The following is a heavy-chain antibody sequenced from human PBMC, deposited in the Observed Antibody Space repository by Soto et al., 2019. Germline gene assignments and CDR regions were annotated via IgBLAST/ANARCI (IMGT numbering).Heavy chain of an antibody. J-gene: IGHJ4*02. CDR3: AKGYSGYDRRAGLSVGY. CDR1: GFTFSSYG. V-gene: IGHV3-30*18. Sequence: QVQLVESGGGVVQPGRSLRLSCAASGFTFSSYGMHWVRQAPGKGLEWVAVISYDGSNKYYADSVKGRFTISRDNSKNTLYLQMNSLRAEDTAVYYCAKGYSGYDRRAGLSVGYWGQGTLVTVSS. D-gene: IGHD5-12*01. CDR2: ISYDGSNK.